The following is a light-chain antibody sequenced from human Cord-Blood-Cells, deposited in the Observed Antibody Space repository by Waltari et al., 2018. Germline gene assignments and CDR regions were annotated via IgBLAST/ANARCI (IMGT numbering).Light chain of an antibody. J-gene: IGKJ4*01. V-gene: IGKV1-39*01. CDR2: AAS. CDR3: QQSYSTPLT. CDR1: QSISSY. Sequence: GDRVTITCRASQSISSYLNWYQQKPGKAPKLLIYAASSLQSGVPSRFSGSGSGTDFTLTISSMQPVDFATYYCQQSYSTPLTVGGGTKVEIK.